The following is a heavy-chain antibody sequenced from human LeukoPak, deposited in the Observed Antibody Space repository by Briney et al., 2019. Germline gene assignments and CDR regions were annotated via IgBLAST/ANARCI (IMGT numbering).Heavy chain of an antibody. CDR2: INHDGSER. CDR3: ARLEYCTSSSCYSLRY. Sequence: GGSLRLSCAASGFTFSSCAMSWVRQAPGKGLEWVANINHDGSERYYVDSVKGRFTISRDNAKESLYLQMNSLRAEDTAVYYCARLEYCTSSSCYSLRYWGQGTLVTVSS. J-gene: IGHJ4*02. D-gene: IGHD2-2*02. V-gene: IGHV3-7*01. CDR1: GFTFSSCA.